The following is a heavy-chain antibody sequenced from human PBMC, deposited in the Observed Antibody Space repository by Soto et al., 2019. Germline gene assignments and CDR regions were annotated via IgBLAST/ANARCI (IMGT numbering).Heavy chain of an antibody. CDR1: GYSFTDYH. J-gene: IGHJ6*02. Sequence: ASVKVSCKASGYSFTDYHIHWVRQAPGQGLEWLGRINPKSGGTSTAQKFQGRVTMTRDRSISTVYMELTRLRSDDTAVYFCARGHSTDCSNGVCSLFYNHQMDVWGQGTTVTVSS. D-gene: IGHD2-8*01. V-gene: IGHV1-2*06. CDR2: INPKSGGT. CDR3: ARGHSTDCSNGVCSLFYNHQMDV.